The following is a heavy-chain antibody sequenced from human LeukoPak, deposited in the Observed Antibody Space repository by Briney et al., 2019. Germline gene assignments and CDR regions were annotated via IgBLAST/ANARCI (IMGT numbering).Heavy chain of an antibody. V-gene: IGHV3-23*01. J-gene: IGHJ4*02. D-gene: IGHD2-21*02. CDR1: GFTFSSYA. Sequence: LPGGSLRLSCAASGFTFSSYAMSWVRQAPGKGLEWVSAISGSGGSTYYADSVKGRFTISRDNSKNTLYLQMNNLRAEDTAVYYCAKTKYCGGDCIYEHSDYWGQGTLVTVSS. CDR2: ISGSGGST. CDR3: AKTKYCGGDCIYEHSDY.